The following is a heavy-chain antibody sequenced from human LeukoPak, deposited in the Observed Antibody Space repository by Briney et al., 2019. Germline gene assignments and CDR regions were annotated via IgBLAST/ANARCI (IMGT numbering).Heavy chain of an antibody. V-gene: IGHV3-66*03. CDR3: ARDRTAAAGTFDY. CDR1: GFTVSSNY. Sequence: PGGSLRLSCAASGFTVSSNYMSWVRQAPGKGLEWVSVIYSSGTTYYADSVKGRFTISRDNSKDTLYLQMNSLRAEDTAVYYCARDRTAAAGTFDYWGQGTLVTVSS. D-gene: IGHD6-13*01. CDR2: IYSSGTT. J-gene: IGHJ4*02.